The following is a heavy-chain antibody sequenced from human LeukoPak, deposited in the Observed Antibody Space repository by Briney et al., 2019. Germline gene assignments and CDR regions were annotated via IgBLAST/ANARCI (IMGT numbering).Heavy chain of an antibody. J-gene: IGHJ4*02. CDR2: IYTSGTT. V-gene: IGHV4-4*07. CDR1: GGSIGNFY. CDR3: ARGHDFWSGPYFDY. Sequence: TSETLSLTCNVSGGSIGNFYWSWIRQPAGKGLEWIGRIYTSGTTHYNPSLKSRVTMSVDTSKNQFSLKLSSVTAADTAVYYCARGHDFWSGPYFDYWGQGTLVTVSS. D-gene: IGHD3-3*01.